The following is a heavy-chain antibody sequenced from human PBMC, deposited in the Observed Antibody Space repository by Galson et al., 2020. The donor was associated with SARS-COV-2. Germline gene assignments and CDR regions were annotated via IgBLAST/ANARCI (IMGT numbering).Heavy chain of an antibody. CDR3: ARVGGYYDSSGDYYYYYGMDV. CDR2: ISSSSSYI. Sequence: GESLKISCAASGFTFSSYSMNWVRQAPGKGLEWVSSISSSSSYIYYADSVKGRFTISRDNAKNSLYLQMNSLRAEDTAVYYCARVGGYYDSSGDYYYYYGMDVWGQGTTVTVSS. CDR1: GFTFSSYS. V-gene: IGHV3-21*01. D-gene: IGHD3-22*01. J-gene: IGHJ6*02.